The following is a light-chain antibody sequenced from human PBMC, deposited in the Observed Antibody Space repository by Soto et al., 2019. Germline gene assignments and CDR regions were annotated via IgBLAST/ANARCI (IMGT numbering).Light chain of an antibody. CDR2: DVS. Sequence: QSALTQPASVSGSPGQAITISCTGTSNDVGGYNYVSRYQQHPGKAPKLMIYDVSNRPSGVSNRFSGSKSGNTASLTISGLQTEDEADYYCSSYATSSTFSDVFGTGTKLTVL. V-gene: IGLV2-14*01. CDR3: SSYATSSTFSDV. CDR1: SNDVGGYNY. J-gene: IGLJ1*01.